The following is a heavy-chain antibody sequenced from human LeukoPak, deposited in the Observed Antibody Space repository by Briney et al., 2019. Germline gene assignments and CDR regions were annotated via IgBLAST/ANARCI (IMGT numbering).Heavy chain of an antibody. CDR3: ARNRVSFDY. D-gene: IGHD1-14*01. V-gene: IGHV4-59*08. CDR2: IYYSGST. J-gene: IGHJ4*02. CDR1: GGSISSYY. Sequence: PSETLSLTCTVSGGSISSYYWRWIRQPPGKGLEWIGYIYYSGSTNYNPSLKSRVTISVDTSKNQFSLKLSSVTAADTAVYYCARNRVSFDYWGQGTLVTVSS.